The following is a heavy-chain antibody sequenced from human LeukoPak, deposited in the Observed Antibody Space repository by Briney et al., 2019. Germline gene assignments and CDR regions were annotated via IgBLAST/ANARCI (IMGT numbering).Heavy chain of an antibody. CDR1: GFTASSNY. Sequence: GGSLRLSCAASGFTASSNYMSWVRQAPGKGLEWVSVIYSGGSTYYADSVKGRFTISRDNSKNTLYLQMNSLRAEDTAVYYCARDGYSYGSFDYWGQGTLVTVSS. D-gene: IGHD5-18*01. V-gene: IGHV3-53*01. CDR2: IYSGGST. CDR3: ARDGYSYGSFDY. J-gene: IGHJ4*02.